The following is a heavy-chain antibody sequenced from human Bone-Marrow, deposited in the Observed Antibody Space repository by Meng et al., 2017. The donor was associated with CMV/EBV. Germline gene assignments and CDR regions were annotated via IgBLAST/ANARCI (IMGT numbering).Heavy chain of an antibody. J-gene: IGHJ6*02. Sequence: GESLKISCAASGFTFSSYWMSWVRQAPGKGLEWVANIKEDGSEKYYVDSVKGRFIISRDNAKNSLYLQMNSLRAEDTAVYYCARDFDPLGMDVWGQGTTVTVSS. CDR3: ARDFDPLGMDV. V-gene: IGHV3-7*01. CDR1: GFTFSSYW. CDR2: IKEDGSEK.